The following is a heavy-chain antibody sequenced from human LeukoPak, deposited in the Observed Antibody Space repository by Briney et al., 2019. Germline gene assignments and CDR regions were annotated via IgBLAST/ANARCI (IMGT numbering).Heavy chain of an antibody. CDR2: ISSSGSTI. CDR1: GFTFSSYE. V-gene: IGHV3-48*03. J-gene: IGHJ5*02. D-gene: IGHD3-16*01. Sequence: PGGSLRLSCAASGFTFSSYEMNWVRQAPGKGLEWVSYISSSGSTIYYADSVKGRFFMSREDSKTTVYLQMNSLRAEDTAIYYCAKGAEIDLWGQGTLVTVSS. CDR3: AKGAEIDL.